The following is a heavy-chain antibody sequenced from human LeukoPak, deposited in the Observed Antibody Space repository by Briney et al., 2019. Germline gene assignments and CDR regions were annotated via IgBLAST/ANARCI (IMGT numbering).Heavy chain of an antibody. CDR1: GGSFSGYY. Sequence: SETLSLTCAVYGGSFSGYYWSWIRQPPGKGLEWIGEINHSGSTNYNPSLKSRVTILVDTSKNQFSLKLSSVPAADTAVYYCARGSPAMVRGAYYFDYWGQGTLVTVSS. CDR3: ARGSPAMVRGAYYFDY. J-gene: IGHJ4*02. D-gene: IGHD3-10*01. V-gene: IGHV4-34*01. CDR2: INHSGST.